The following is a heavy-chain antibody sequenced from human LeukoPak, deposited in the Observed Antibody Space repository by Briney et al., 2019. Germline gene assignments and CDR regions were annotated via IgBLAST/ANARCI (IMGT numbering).Heavy chain of an antibody. D-gene: IGHD4-11*01. J-gene: IGHJ4*02. CDR3: TREYLTVSYFDY. V-gene: IGHV3-7*05. CDR2: IKQDGSEQ. CDR1: GFTFSSYW. Sequence: GGSLRLSCAASGFTFSSYWMSWVRQAPGKGLEWVANIKQDGSEQYYVDSVKGGFTISRDNAKNSLFLQMNSLRGEDTAVYYCTREYLTVSYFDYWGQGTLVTVSS.